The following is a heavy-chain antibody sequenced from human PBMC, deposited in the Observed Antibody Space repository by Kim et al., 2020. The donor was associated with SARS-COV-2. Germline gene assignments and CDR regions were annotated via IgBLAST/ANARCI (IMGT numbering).Heavy chain of an antibody. Sequence: SLKSRVTVSIDTSRNQFSLKLTSVTAADTAVYYCARDGSLGSGTYDGFEIWGQGTMVTVSS. D-gene: IGHD3-10*01. V-gene: IGHV4-30-2*04. CDR3: ARDGSLGSGTYDGFEI. J-gene: IGHJ3*02.